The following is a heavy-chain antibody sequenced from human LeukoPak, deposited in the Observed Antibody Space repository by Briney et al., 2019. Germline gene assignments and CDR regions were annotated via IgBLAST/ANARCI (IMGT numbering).Heavy chain of an antibody. V-gene: IGHV3-23*01. D-gene: IGHD3-10*01. CDR3: AKEGGGSVLYYFDY. CDR2: ISGSRGNT. Sequence: GGSLRLSCAASGFTFSSYAMSWVRQAPGKGLEWVSAISGSRGNTYYADSVKGRFTSSRDNSKNTLYLQMNSLRAEDTAVYYCAKEGGGSVLYYFDYWGQGTLVTVSS. CDR1: GFTFSSYA. J-gene: IGHJ4*02.